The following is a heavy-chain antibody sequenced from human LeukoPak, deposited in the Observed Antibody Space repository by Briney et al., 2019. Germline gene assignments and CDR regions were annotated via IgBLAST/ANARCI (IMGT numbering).Heavy chain of an antibody. J-gene: IGHJ4*02. CDR1: GFTFSNYA. CDR2: ISYDGTNK. V-gene: IGHV3-30-3*01. CDR3: ARAGYCSSTSCYRPPDY. Sequence: TGGSLRLSCAASGFTFSNYAMHWVRQAPGKGLEWVAVISYDGTNKYYADSVKGRFTMSRDNSKNTLYLQTNSLRAEDTAVYYCARAGYCSSTSCYRPPDYWGQGTLVTVSS. D-gene: IGHD2-2*01.